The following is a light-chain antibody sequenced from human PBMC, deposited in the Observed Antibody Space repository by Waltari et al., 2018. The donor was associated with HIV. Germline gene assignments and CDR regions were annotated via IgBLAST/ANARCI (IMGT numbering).Light chain of an antibody. CDR3: CSFGGSNTKV. CDR2: EVR. CDR1: SSDVGRYNY. V-gene: IGLV2-14*01. Sequence: QSALTQPASVSGSPGQSITISCTGTSSDVGRYNYVSWYQQPPGKAPKLIIYEVRKRPAGVSNRFSASKSGNMATLTISGLQPDDEADYHCCSFGGSNTKVFGTGTKVTVL. J-gene: IGLJ1*01.